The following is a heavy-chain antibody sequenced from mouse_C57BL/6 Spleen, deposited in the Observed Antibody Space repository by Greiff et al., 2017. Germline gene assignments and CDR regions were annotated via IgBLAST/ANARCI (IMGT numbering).Heavy chain of an antibody. Sequence: EVQLVESGGGLVKPGGSLKLSCAASGFTFSSYAMSWVRQTPEKRLEWVATISDGGSYTYYPDNVKGRFTISRDNAKNNLYLQMSHLKSEDTAMYYCARGSGTPYWYFDVWGTGTTVTVSS. CDR2: ISDGGSYT. CDR1: GFTFSSYA. J-gene: IGHJ1*03. V-gene: IGHV5-4*01. D-gene: IGHD4-1*01. CDR3: ARGSGTPYWYFDV.